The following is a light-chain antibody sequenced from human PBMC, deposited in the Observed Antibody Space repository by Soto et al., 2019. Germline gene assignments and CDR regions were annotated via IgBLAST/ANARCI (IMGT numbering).Light chain of an antibody. CDR3: MQALQTPYT. Sequence: DIVMTQSPLSLPVTPGEPASISCRSSQSLLYTTGYNYLDWYLQRPGQSPQHPIHLGSNRASGVPDRFSGSGSGTDFTLKISRVEAEDVGVYYCMQALQTPYTFGQGTKLEIK. CDR2: LGS. CDR1: QSLLYTTGYNY. J-gene: IGKJ2*01. V-gene: IGKV2-28*01.